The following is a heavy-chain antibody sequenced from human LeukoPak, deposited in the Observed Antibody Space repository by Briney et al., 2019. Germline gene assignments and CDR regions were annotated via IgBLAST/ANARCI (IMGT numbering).Heavy chain of an antibody. CDR1: GGSFSGYY. CDR3: ARGVGSGYTDE. Sequence: SETLSLTCAVYGGSFSGYYWSWIRQPPGKGLEWIGEINHSGSTNYNPSLKSRVTISVDTSKNQLSLKLTSVTAADTAVYYCARGVGSGYTDEWGQGTLVTVSS. V-gene: IGHV4-34*01. CDR2: INHSGST. J-gene: IGHJ4*02. D-gene: IGHD3-22*01.